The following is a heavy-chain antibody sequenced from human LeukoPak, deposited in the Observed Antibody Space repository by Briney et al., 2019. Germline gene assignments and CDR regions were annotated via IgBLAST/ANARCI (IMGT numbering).Heavy chain of an antibody. Sequence: GSLRLSCAASGFTFSSYEMNWVRQAPGKGLEWVSYISSSGSTIYYADSVKGRFTISRDNAKNSLYLQMNSLRAEDTAVYYCAGGSSSETYYYYYYGMDVWGKGTTVTVSS. D-gene: IGHD6-13*01. CDR1: GFTFSSYE. J-gene: IGHJ6*04. V-gene: IGHV3-48*03. CDR3: AGGSSSETYYYYYYGMDV. CDR2: ISSSGSTI.